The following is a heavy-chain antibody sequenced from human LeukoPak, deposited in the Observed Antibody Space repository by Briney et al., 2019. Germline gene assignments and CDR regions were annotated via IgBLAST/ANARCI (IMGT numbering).Heavy chain of an antibody. CDR3: ARGRTLYGGDDD. V-gene: IGHV4-39*01. J-gene: IGHJ4*02. CDR2: IYYSGST. D-gene: IGHD4-23*01. CDR1: GGSISSGSHY. Sequence: SETLSLTCTVSGGSISSGSHYWGWIRQPPGKGLEWIGGIYYSGSTYLNPSLKSRVTVSVDTSNNQFSLTLSSVTAADTAVYYCARGRTLYGGDDDWGQGTLVTVSS.